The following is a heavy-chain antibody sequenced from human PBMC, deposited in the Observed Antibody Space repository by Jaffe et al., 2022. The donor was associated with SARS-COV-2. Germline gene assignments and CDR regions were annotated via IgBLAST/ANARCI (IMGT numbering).Heavy chain of an antibody. CDR2: INTNTGIP. CDR3: AREYTDVWEREKYLDY. D-gene: IGHD1-26*01. J-gene: IGHJ4*02. V-gene: IGHV7-4-1*02. Sequence: QVQLVQSGSELKKPGASVTISCAASGYSFSNFAVNWVRQAPGQGLEWMGRINTNTGIPTYAQAFTGRFVLSLDTSVRTSYLQINRLEAEDTAIYYCAREYTDVWEREKYLDYWGQGTLITVSS. CDR1: GYSFSNFA.